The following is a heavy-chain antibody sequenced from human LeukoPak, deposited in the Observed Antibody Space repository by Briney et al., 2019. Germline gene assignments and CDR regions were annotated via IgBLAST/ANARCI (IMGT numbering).Heavy chain of an antibody. CDR3: AKDIERFGELQFDY. V-gene: IGHV3-23*01. J-gene: IGHJ4*02. CDR1: GFTFSSYA. Sequence: GGSLRLSCAASGFTFSSYAMSWVRQGPGKGLEWVSAISGSGGSTYYADSVKGRFTISRDNSKNTLYLQMNSLRAEDTAVYYCAKDIERFGELQFDYWGQGTLVTVSS. CDR2: ISGSGGST. D-gene: IGHD3-10*01.